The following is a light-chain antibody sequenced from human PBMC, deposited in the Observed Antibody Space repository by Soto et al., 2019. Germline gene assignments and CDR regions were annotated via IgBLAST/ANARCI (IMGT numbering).Light chain of an antibody. Sequence: MVLSHSPCTLSLSPVERATLSFMSSQSVSSSYLAWYQQKPGQAPRLLIYGASSRATGIPDRFSGSGSGTDFTLTISRLEPEDFAVYYCQQYGTSPWTFGQGTKVDIK. CDR2: GAS. CDR1: QSVSSSY. CDR3: QQYGTSPWT. V-gene: IGKV3-20*01. J-gene: IGKJ1*01.